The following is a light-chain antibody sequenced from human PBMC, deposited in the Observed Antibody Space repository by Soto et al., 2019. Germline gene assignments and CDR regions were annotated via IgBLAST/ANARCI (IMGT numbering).Light chain of an antibody. CDR2: TAS. Sequence: DIRMTQSPSSLSASVGDTVTITCRASQSISSHLNWYQQKPGKAPNLLMYTASNLQSGVPSRSSVSGSGTGFALTISGLQPGDVATCCCQQRYSTPMSFGQGTRLEIK. CDR3: QQRYSTPMS. J-gene: IGKJ5*01. CDR1: QSISSH. V-gene: IGKV1-39*01.